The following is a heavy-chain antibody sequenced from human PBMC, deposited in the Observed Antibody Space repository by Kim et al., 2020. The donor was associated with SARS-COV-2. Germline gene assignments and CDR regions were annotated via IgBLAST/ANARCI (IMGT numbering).Heavy chain of an antibody. Sequence: GGSLRLSCAASGFTVSSNYMSWVRQAPGKGLEWVSVIYSGGSTYYADSVKGRFTISRHNSKNTLYLQMNSLRAEDTAVYYCARALHETGYSSSWYPYYYYGMDVWGQGTTVTVSS. CDR1: GFTVSSNY. CDR2: IYSGGST. D-gene: IGHD6-13*01. V-gene: IGHV3-53*04. J-gene: IGHJ6*02. CDR3: ARALHETGYSSSWYPYYYYGMDV.